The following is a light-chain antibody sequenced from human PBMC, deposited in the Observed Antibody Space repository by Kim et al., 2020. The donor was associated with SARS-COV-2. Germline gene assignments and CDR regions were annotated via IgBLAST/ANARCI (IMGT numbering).Light chain of an antibody. CDR1: QSISNNY. CDR3: QQYDGSLWT. J-gene: IGKJ1*01. V-gene: IGKV3-20*01. CDR2: GAS. Sequence: PGERATLACRASQSISNNYLAWYQQKPGQAPRLLIYGASNRATGIPDRFSGSGSGTDFTLTISGLDPEDFTVYYCQQYDGSLWTFGQGTKVDIK.